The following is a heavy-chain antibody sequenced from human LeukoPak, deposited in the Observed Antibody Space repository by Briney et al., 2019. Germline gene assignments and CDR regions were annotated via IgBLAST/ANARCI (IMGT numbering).Heavy chain of an antibody. CDR2: IRYDGSNK. CDR3: AKGPDSSGYYEGDYFDY. J-gene: IGHJ4*02. V-gene: IGHV3-30*02. D-gene: IGHD3-22*01. Sequence: GGSLRLSCAASGFTFSSYGMHWVRQAPGKGLEWVAFIRYDGSNKYYADSVKGRFTISRDNSKNTLYLQMNSLRAEDTAVYYCAKGPDSSGYYEGDYFDYWGQGTLVTVSS. CDR1: GFTFSSYG.